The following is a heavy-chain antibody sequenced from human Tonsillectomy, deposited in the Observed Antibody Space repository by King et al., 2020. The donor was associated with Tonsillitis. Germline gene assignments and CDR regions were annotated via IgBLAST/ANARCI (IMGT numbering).Heavy chain of an antibody. Sequence: VQLVESGGHLVQPGGSLRLSCAASGFTFSSYAMSWVRQSPGRGLEWVASISLTGGTPYFAASLVGRFTISRDNSKNTVYLQMNSLRAEDTALYYCAKARRIGWSYDAFDVWGQGTMVTVSS. J-gene: IGHJ3*01. CDR2: ISLTGGTP. D-gene: IGHD6-19*01. CDR1: GFTFSSYA. CDR3: AKARRIGWSYDAFDV. V-gene: IGHV3-23*04.